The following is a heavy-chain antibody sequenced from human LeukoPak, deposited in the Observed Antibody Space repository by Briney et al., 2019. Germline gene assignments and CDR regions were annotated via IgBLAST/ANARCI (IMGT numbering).Heavy chain of an antibody. CDR2: IYTTGST. Sequence: SETLSLTCTVSGGSISSGSYSWSWIRQPAGEGLEWIGRIYTTGSTNYNPSLKSRVTISVDTSKNQFSLKLSSVTAADTAVYYCARLPLGYCSGGSCPRGVIDYWGQGTLVTVSS. J-gene: IGHJ4*02. D-gene: IGHD2-15*01. CDR3: ARLPLGYCSGGSCPRGVIDY. V-gene: IGHV4-61*02. CDR1: GGSISSGSYS.